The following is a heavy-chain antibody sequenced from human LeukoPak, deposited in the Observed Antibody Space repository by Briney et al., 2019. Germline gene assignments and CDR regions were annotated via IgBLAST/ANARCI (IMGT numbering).Heavy chain of an antibody. CDR3: SYDFWSGYYPSLDY. CDR1: GFTFGDYA. V-gene: IGHV3-49*04. Sequence: PGGSLRLSCTASGFTFGDYAMSWVRQAPGKGLEWVGFIRSKAYGGTTEYSASVKGRLTISRDDSTSNAYLQMNSLKTEDTAVYYCSYDFWSGYYPSLDYWGQGTLVTVSS. D-gene: IGHD3-3*01. J-gene: IGHJ4*02. CDR2: IRSKAYGGTT.